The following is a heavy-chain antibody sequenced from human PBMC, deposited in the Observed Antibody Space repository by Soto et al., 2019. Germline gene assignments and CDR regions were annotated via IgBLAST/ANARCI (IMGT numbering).Heavy chain of an antibody. CDR2: ISGSGGST. Sequence: EVQLLESGGGLVQPGGSLRLSCAASGFTFSSYAMSWVRQAPGKGLEWVSAISGSGGSTYYADSVKGRFTISRDNSKNTLYLQMNSLRAEDTAVYYCAKDETRSDSSPYWYFDLWGRGTLVTVSS. CDR3: AKDETRSDSSPYWYFDL. CDR1: GFTFSSYA. J-gene: IGHJ2*01. V-gene: IGHV3-23*01. D-gene: IGHD6-13*01.